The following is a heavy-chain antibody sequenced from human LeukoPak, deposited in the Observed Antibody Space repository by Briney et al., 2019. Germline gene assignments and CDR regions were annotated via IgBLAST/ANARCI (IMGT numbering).Heavy chain of an antibody. Sequence: GGSLRLSCAASGFTFSSYWMGWVRQAPGKGLEWVANIKQDGSEKYYVDSVKGRFTISRDNAKNSLYLQMNSPRAEDTAVYYCARADFWSGYRMDHFDYWGQGTLVTVSS. J-gene: IGHJ4*02. D-gene: IGHD3-3*01. CDR1: GFTFSSYW. CDR3: ARADFWSGYRMDHFDY. V-gene: IGHV3-7*01. CDR2: IKQDGSEK.